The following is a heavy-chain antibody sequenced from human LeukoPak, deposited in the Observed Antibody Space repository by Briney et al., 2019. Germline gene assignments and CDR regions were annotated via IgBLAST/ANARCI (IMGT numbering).Heavy chain of an antibody. CDR2: ISWNSGSI. Sequence: PGGSLRLSCAASGFTFDDYAIHWVRQAPGKGLEWVSGISWNSGSIGYADSVEGRFTISRDNAKNSLYLQMNSLRAEDTALYYCAKDSGSSRNFDYWGQGTLVTVSS. J-gene: IGHJ4*02. CDR1: GFTFDDYA. V-gene: IGHV3-9*01. CDR3: AKDSGSSRNFDY. D-gene: IGHD6-13*01.